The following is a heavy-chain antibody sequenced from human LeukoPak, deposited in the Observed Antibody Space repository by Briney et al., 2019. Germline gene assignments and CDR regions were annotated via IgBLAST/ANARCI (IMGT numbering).Heavy chain of an antibody. J-gene: IGHJ4*02. D-gene: IGHD2-2*01. CDR1: GDSFTAYC. V-gene: IGHV1-18*01. CDR3: ARAARSKYQLLFFDY. Sequence: ASVKVSCKAPGDSFTAYCVTWVRQAPGQGLEWMGWISFYNGNTEYAQRFQGRLTLTTDISTSTAYMELSGLRSEDTAVYYCARAARSKYQLLFFDYWGQGTLVTVSS. CDR2: ISFYNGNT.